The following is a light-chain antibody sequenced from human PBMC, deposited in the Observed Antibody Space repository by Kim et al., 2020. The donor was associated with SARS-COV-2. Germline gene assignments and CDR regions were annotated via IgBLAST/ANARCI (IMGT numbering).Light chain of an antibody. CDR3: AAWDDSLRV. CDR1: SSNFGSNT. CDR2: SNN. J-gene: IGLJ1*01. Sequence: QSVLTQPPSASGTPGQRVTISCSGSSSNFGSNTVNWYQQLPGTAPKLLIYSNNQRPSGVPDRFSGSKSGTSASLAISGLQSEDEADYYCAAWDDSLRVFGTGTKVTVL. V-gene: IGLV1-44*01.